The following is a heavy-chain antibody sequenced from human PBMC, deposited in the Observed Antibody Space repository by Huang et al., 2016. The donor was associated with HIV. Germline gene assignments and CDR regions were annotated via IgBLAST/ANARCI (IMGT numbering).Heavy chain of an antibody. D-gene: IGHD3-9*01. V-gene: IGHV3-48*01. CDR2: IRIDNGVT. CDR3: ARGKFDILTGCDDTYYFDH. Sequence: EVQLVESGGGLVQPGGSRRLSCVATGFTFNTYSMVWVRQAAGKRLEWISYIRIDNGVTKYANSVKGRFTIYRDTAKNSLFLQMNSLRAEDTAVYYCARGKFDILTGCDDTYYFDHWGQGTLVTVSS. J-gene: IGHJ4*02. CDR1: GFTFNTYS.